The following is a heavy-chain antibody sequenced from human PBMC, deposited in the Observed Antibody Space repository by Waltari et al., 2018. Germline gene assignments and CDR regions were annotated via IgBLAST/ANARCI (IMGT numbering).Heavy chain of an antibody. CDR1: GFAFCNAW. Sequence: QQVQSGGTLVKPGGSLRLPCKASGFAFCNAWMSWVRQVPGKGLEWLGRIKGKIDGGTTVYSAPVKGRFTISRDDSGNTLFLQMNSLKIEDTAVYYCVRDRWGEFIQWGQGTLVGVSS. D-gene: IGHD3-16*01. V-gene: IGHV3-15*02. CDR2: IKGKIDGGTT. J-gene: IGHJ1*01. CDR3: VRDRWGEFIQ.